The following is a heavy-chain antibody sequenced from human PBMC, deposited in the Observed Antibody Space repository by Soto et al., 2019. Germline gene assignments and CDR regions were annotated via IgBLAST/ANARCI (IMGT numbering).Heavy chain of an antibody. Sequence: QVQLMQSGAEVKKPGASVKVSCKASGDTFTNYYIHWVRQAPGQGLEWMGTVNPSGGHTTYSQNCRVRVTMTRDTSTSTLYMELTSLTSDDTAVYYCARGGHVVVVTAAFDYWGQGTLVTVSS. CDR1: GDTFTNYY. J-gene: IGHJ4*02. V-gene: IGHV1-46*01. CDR2: VNPSGGHT. D-gene: IGHD2-21*02. CDR3: ARGGHVVVVTAAFDY.